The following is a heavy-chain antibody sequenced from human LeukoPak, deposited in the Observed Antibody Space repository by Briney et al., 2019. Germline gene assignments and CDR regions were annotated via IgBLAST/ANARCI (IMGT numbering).Heavy chain of an antibody. CDR2: XXXDXXXK. CDR1: GFTFSSYG. D-gene: IGHD6-19*01. CDR3: XXXXXVGVAGVYYYXXXXMDV. Sequence: GGSLRLSCAASGFTFSSYGMHWVRQAPGKGLEWVAXXXXDXXXKYYADSVKGRFTISRDNSKNTLYLQMNSLRAEDTAVYYXXXXXXVGVAGVYYYXXXXMDVWGQGTTVTVSS. J-gene: IGHJ6*02. V-gene: IGHV3-30*02.